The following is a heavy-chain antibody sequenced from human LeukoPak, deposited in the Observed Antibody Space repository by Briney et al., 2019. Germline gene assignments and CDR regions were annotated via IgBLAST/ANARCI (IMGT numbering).Heavy chain of an antibody. V-gene: IGHV3-30*15. Sequence: GTSLTLSCAASGFTFSSYAMYWVRQAPGKGLEWVALISKDGSNEDHADSVNGRFTISRDNSRTTLYLQMSSLRPEDTAVYYCAREAYYGSGRSRQPSPVWGQGTLVTVSS. J-gene: IGHJ4*02. D-gene: IGHD3-10*01. CDR1: GFTFSSYA. CDR3: AREAYYGSGRSRQPSPV. CDR2: ISKDGSNE.